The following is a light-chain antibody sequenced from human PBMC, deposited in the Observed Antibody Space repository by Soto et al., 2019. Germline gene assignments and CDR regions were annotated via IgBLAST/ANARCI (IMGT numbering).Light chain of an antibody. V-gene: IGKV3-20*01. CDR1: QTITTSQ. CDR3: QQYAGSPRT. J-gene: IGKJ1*01. CDR2: GAS. Sequence: EIVLTQSPGTLSLSPVERATLFGMASQTITTSQLAWYQQKPGQAPRVLIFGASNRATGIPDRFSGSGSGTDFTLTISRLEPEDFAIYYCQQYAGSPRTFGQGTKVDIK.